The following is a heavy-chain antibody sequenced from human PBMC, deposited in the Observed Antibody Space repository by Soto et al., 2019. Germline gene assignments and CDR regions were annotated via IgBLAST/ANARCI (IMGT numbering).Heavy chain of an antibody. D-gene: IGHD3-16*01. CDR3: ARLRRDWGDAFDL. CDR2: IIPVFDKA. CDR1: GGSGSSA. J-gene: IGHJ3*01. Sequence: QVQLVQSGADVKKPGSSVKVSCKTSGGSGSSAISWVRQAPAQGLEWMGEIIPVFDKANYAQNFQGRLTITADELTGTVFMELSSLRSEDTAVYFCARLRRDWGDAFDLWGLGTFVTVSS. V-gene: IGHV1-69*01.